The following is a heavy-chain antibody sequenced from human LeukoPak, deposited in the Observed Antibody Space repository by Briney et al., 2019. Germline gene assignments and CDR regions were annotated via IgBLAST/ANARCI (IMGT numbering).Heavy chain of an antibody. CDR2: MNPNSGNT. J-gene: IGHJ6*03. V-gene: IGHV1-8*03. Sequence: HWASVKVSCKASGYTFTSYDINWVRQATGQGLEWMGWMNPNSGNTGYAQKFQGRVTITRNTSISTAYMELSSLRSEDTAVYYCARVVTARYYYYCYMDVWGKGTTVTISS. D-gene: IGHD2-21*02. CDR3: ARVVTARYYYYCYMDV. CDR1: GYTFTSYD.